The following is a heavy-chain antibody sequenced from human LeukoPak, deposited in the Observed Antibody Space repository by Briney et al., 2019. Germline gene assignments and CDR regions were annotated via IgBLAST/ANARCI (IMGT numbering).Heavy chain of an antibody. CDR3: ARGTLWNGYTWFDP. CDR1: GFIFSNYW. J-gene: IGHJ5*02. D-gene: IGHD3-3*01. Sequence: GGSLRLSCAASGFIFSNYWMIWVRQAPGKGLEWVANIKPDGSEKYYVDSVKGRFTISRDNAKNSLYLQMDSLRAEDTAVYFCARGTLWNGYTWFDPWGHGILVTVSS. V-gene: IGHV3-7*01. CDR2: IKPDGSEK.